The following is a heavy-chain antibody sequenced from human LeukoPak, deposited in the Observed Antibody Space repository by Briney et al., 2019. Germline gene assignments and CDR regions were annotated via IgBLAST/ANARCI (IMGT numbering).Heavy chain of an antibody. CDR3: ASHYGEGYYYYYMDV. J-gene: IGHJ6*03. D-gene: IGHD4-17*01. CDR2: IIPIFGTA. Sequence: SVKVSCKASGGTFSSYAISWVRQAPGQGLEWMGGIIPIFGTANYAQRFQGRVTITTDESTSTAYMELSSLRSEDTAVYYCASHYGEGYYYYYMDVWGKGTTVTVSS. CDR1: GGTFSSYA. V-gene: IGHV1-69*05.